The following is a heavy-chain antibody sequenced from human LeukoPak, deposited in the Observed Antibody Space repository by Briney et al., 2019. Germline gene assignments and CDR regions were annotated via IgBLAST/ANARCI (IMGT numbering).Heavy chain of an antibody. D-gene: IGHD2-21*01. CDR2: IKEDINEK. Sequence: GGSLRLSCAASGFSFSNHWMNWVRQAPGKGLEWVASIKEDINEKYYVDSAKGRFTISRDNAKKSLYLQMNSLRAEDTAVYYCARGKCGGYFIDYWGQGTLVTVSS. CDR3: ARGKCGGYFIDY. CDR1: GFSFSNHW. J-gene: IGHJ4*02. V-gene: IGHV3-7*01.